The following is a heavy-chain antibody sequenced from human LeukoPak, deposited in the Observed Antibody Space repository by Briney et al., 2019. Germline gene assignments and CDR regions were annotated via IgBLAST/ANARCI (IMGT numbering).Heavy chain of an antibody. Sequence: SETLSLTCTVSGVSISSGSYYWVWIRQPAGKGLEWIGRIYTTGSTNYNPSFKSRVTISVDTPKNQFPLKLSSVTAADTAVYYCAREGYYDRSGYREYWGQGTLVTVSS. J-gene: IGHJ4*02. V-gene: IGHV4-61*02. CDR2: IYTTGST. CDR1: GVSISSGSYY. CDR3: AREGYYDRSGYREY. D-gene: IGHD3-22*01.